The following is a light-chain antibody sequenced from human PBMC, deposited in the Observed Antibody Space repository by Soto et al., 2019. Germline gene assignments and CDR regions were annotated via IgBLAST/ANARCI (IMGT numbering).Light chain of an antibody. CDR3: QQRSNWRIT. Sequence: EIVLTQYPATLSLSPGERATISCRASQSVSSYLACYQQKPDQAPRLLIHDASNRATGIPARFSGSGSGTDFTLTISSLEPEDFAVYYCQQRSNWRITVGGGTKVEIK. J-gene: IGKJ4*01. CDR2: DAS. CDR1: QSVSSY. V-gene: IGKV3-11*01.